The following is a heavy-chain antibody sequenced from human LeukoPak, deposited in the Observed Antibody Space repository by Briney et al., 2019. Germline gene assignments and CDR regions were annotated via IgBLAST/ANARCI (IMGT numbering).Heavy chain of an antibody. CDR2: VYWDGDA. V-gene: IGHV2-5*02. J-gene: IGHJ4*02. CDR3: VRLSHSSGYYQSFDY. Sequence: TLSLTCTVSGGSISSYYWIWTRQPPGKALEWLALVYWDGDARHSPSLRSRISISKDTSKNQVVFIMTDMDPVDTATYYCVRLSHSSGYYQSFDYWGQGTLVTVSS. D-gene: IGHD3-22*01. CDR1: GGSISSYYW.